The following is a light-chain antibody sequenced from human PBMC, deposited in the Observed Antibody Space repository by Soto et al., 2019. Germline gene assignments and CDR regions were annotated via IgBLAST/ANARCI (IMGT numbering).Light chain of an antibody. CDR2: WAS. CDR1: QSVLYSSNNKNY. J-gene: IGKJ4*01. CDR3: QQYYTNALT. Sequence: DIVMTQSPDSLAVSLGERATINCMSSQSVLYSSNNKNYLAWYQQKPGQPPKLLIYWASTRESGVPDRFSGSGSGTDFTLTISSLQAEDVAVYYCQQYYTNALTFGGGTKVGVK. V-gene: IGKV4-1*01.